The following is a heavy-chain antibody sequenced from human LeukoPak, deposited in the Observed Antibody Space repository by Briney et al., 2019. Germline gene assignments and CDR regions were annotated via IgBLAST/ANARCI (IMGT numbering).Heavy chain of an antibody. V-gene: IGHV3-33*01. CDR3: ARDGRYSYGTGTFDY. CDR1: GFTFSSYG. D-gene: IGHD5-18*01. CDR2: IWYDGSNK. J-gene: IGHJ4*02. Sequence: GGSLRLSCAASGFTFSSYGMHWVRQAPGKGLEWVAVIWYDGSNKYYADSVKGRFTISRDNSKNTLYLQMNSLRAEDTAVYYCARDGRYSYGTGTFDYWGQGTLVAVSS.